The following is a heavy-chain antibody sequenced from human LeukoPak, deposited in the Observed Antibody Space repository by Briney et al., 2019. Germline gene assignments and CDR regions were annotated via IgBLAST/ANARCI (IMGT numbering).Heavy chain of an antibody. J-gene: IGHJ4*02. CDR2: IYPGDSDT. CDR1: GYSFTSYW. D-gene: IGHD6-13*01. CDR3: ARHQQQLATDY. Sequence: GESLKISCKGSGYSFTSYWIGWVRQMPGKGLECMGIIYPGDSDTRYSPSFQGQVTISADKSISTAYLQWGSLKASDTAMYYCARHQQQLATDYWGQGTLVTVSS. V-gene: IGHV5-51*01.